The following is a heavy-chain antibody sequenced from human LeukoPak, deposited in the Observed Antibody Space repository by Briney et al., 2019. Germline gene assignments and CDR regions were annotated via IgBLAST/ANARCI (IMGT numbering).Heavy chain of an antibody. CDR2: IYNSGGT. D-gene: IGHD4-23*01. J-gene: IGHJ4*02. V-gene: IGHV4-31*03. Sequence: KPSQTLSLTCTVSGGSVSSGAYYWSWIRQYPGKALEWIGYIYNSGGTYYNPSLKSRVTISVDTSQNQFSLKLSSVTAADTALYYCARAKPDYGGNSLLDYWGQGTLVTVSS. CDR1: GGSVSSGAYY. CDR3: ARAKPDYGGNSLLDY.